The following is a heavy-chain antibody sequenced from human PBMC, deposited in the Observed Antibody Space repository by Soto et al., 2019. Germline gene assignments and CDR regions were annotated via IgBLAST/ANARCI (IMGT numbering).Heavy chain of an antibody. CDR3: ARVRIAVAGFDY. V-gene: IGHV1-3*01. Sequence: GASVKVSCKASGYTFTSYAMHWVRQAPGQRPEWMGWINAGNGNTKYSQKFQDRVTISKDTSAKTAYMELSSLRSEDTAVYFCARVRIAVAGFDYWGQGTQVTVYS. CDR2: INAGNGNT. J-gene: IGHJ4*02. CDR1: GYTFTSYA. D-gene: IGHD6-19*01.